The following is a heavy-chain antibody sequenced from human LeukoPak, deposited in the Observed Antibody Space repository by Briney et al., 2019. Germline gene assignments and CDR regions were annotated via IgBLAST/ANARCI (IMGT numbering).Heavy chain of an antibody. J-gene: IGHJ3*02. CDR3: ARIGGSGWYEYAFDI. D-gene: IGHD6-19*01. CDR2: IYYSGST. Sequence: SETLSLTCTVSGYSISSGYYWGWIRQPPGKGLEWIGSIYYSGSTYYNPSLKSRVTISVDTSKNQFSLKLSSVTAADTAVYYCARIGGSGWYEYAFDIWGQGTMVTVSS. V-gene: IGHV4-38-2*02. CDR1: GYSISSGYY.